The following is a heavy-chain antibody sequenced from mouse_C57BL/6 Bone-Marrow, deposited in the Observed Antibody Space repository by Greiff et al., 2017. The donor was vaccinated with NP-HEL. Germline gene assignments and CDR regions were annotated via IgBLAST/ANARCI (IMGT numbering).Heavy chain of an antibody. J-gene: IGHJ1*03. CDR1: GYSIPCGSY. CDR3: ARDLAHLYFDV. CDR2: ICYDGCN. V-gene: IGHV3-6*01. Sequence: PQELGPGLVKPSQSLSLTCSVTGYSIPCGSYWIWIRQFPGNKLEWMGYICYDGCNNYNPSLKNRIPITRDTSKNQFFLKLNSVTTEDTATYYCARDLAHLYFDVWGTGTTVTVSS.